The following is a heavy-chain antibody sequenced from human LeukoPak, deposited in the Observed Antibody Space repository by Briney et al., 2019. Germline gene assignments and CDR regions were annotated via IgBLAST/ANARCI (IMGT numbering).Heavy chain of an antibody. J-gene: IGHJ4*02. D-gene: IGHD3-22*01. CDR3: ARKDYSDGSGFVIGY. V-gene: IGHV3-30*04. CDR1: GFTFSSYT. Sequence: GRSLRLSCAASGFTFSSYTMHWVRQAPGKGLEWVAVISYDGGNKYYADSVKGRFTISRDDSRNTLYLQMDSLRAEDAAVYYCARKDYSDGSGFVIGYWGQGTLVTVSS. CDR2: ISYDGGNK.